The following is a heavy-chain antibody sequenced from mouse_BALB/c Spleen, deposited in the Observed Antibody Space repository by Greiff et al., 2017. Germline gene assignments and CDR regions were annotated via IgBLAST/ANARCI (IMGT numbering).Heavy chain of an antibody. CDR2: IRNKANGYTT. Sequence: EVLLVESGGGLVQPGGSLRLSCATSGFTFTDYYMSWVRQPPGKALEWLGFIRNKANGYTTEYSASVKGQFTISRDNSQSILYLQMNTLRAEDSATYYCARVPYYAMDYWGQGTSVTVSS. CDR1: GFTFTDYY. CDR3: ARVPYYAMDY. J-gene: IGHJ4*01. V-gene: IGHV7-3*02.